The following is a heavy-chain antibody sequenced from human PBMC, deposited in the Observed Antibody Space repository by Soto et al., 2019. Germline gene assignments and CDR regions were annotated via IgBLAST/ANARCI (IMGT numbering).Heavy chain of an antibody. CDR3: AKILGYCTSPSCYGGDY. J-gene: IGHJ4*02. V-gene: IGHV3-23*01. Sequence: GGSLRLSCAASGFTFINYAMSWVRQAPGKGLEWVSVVSSSGDTTHYADSVKGRFTVSRDNSKSTLYLQMNSLRAEDTAVYYSAKILGYCTSPSCYGGDYWGQGPLVTVSS. D-gene: IGHD2-2*01. CDR1: GFTFINYA. CDR2: VSSSGDTT.